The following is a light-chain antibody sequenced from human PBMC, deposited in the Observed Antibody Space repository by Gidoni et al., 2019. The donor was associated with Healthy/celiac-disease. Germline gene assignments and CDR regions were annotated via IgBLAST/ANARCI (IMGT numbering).Light chain of an antibody. CDR3: QQYGSPFT. CDR2: GAS. V-gene: IGKV3-20*01. J-gene: IGKJ3*01. Sequence: IVLTQSTCTLSLSQGERATLSCRASQSVSSSYLAWYQQKPGQAPSLLSYGASSRATGLPDRFCGSGAAKDFTISISILAHDEVAGYYGQQYGSPFTFGPGTKVDIK. CDR1: QSVSSSY.